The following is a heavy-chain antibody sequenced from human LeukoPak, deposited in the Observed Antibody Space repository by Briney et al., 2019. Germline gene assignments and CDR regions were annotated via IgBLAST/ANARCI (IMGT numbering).Heavy chain of an antibody. D-gene: IGHD6-19*01. CDR3: AKIPRMGSGWYVGYYFDY. J-gene: IGHJ4*02. CDR1: GFTFTKYW. CDR2: IKQDGSDK. V-gene: IGHV3-7*03. Sequence: GGSLRLSCAASGFTFTKYWMTWVRQAPGKGLEWVGNIKQDGSDKNYMDSVKGRFTISRDNTKNSVYLQMSSLRAEDTAVYYCAKIPRMGSGWYVGYYFDYWGQGTLVTVSS.